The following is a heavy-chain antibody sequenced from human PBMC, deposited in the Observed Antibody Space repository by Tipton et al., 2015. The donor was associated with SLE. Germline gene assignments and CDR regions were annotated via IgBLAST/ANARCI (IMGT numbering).Heavy chain of an antibody. CDR2: VYYGGDT. CDR1: GGSISRNSYY. CDR3: ARLYGMSLDS. D-gene: IGHD4-17*01. V-gene: IGHV4-39*07. Sequence: GLVKPSETLSLTCIVSGGSISRNSYYWDWIRQPPGQGLEWIGSVYYGGDTYYNPSLKTRVTISVDTSKNQFSLRLNSVTAADTAVYYCARLYGMSLDSWGQGTLVTVSS. J-gene: IGHJ4*02.